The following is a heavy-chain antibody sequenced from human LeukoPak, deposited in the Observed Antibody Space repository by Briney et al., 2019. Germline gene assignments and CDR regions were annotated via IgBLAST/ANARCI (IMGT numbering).Heavy chain of an antibody. CDR3: ARDSLRYRGYEFDY. V-gene: IGHV4-4*07. D-gene: IGHD5-12*01. Sequence: SETLCLTCTVSGGSTSSYYWSWIRQPAGKGLEWIGRIYTSGSTNYNPSLKSRVTMSVDTSKNQFSLKLSSVTAADTAVYYCARDSLRYRGYEFDYWGQGTLVTVSS. CDR2: IYTSGST. CDR1: GGSTSSYY. J-gene: IGHJ4*02.